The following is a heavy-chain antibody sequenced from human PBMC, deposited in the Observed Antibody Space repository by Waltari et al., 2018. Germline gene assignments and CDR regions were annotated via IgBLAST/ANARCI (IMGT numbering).Heavy chain of an antibody. V-gene: IGHV3-7*01. CDR2: RKEDGSEK. CDR3: SRRLDA. J-gene: IGHJ6*02. Sequence: EVQLVESGGGLVQPGGSLRLSCAASGFTFSSSWMDWVRQAPGRGLEWVANRKEDGSEKYYVDSVKGRFIISRDNAKNSLYLQMTSLRVEDTAVYYCSRRLDAWGQGTTVTVSS. CDR1: GFTFSSSW.